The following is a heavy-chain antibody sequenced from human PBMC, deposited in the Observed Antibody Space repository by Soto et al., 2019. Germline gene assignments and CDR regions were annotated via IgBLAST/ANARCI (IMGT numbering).Heavy chain of an antibody. V-gene: IGHV4-30-2*01. D-gene: IGHD5-12*01. Sequence: QLQLQESGSGLVKPSQTLSLTCAVSGGSISSGGYSWSWIRQPPGKGLEWIGYIYHSGSTHYNPSLNSRVTLSVDRSKYQFSLKLSSVTAADTAVYYCARRRGFPYYYGMDVWGQGTTVTVSS. CDR2: IYHSGST. J-gene: IGHJ6*02. CDR1: GGSISSGGYS. CDR3: ARRRGFPYYYGMDV.